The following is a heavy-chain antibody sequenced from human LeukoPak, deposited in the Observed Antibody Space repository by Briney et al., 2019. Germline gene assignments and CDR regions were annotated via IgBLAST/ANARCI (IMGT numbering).Heavy chain of an antibody. V-gene: IGHV6-1*01. J-gene: IGHJ4*02. CDR2: TYYRSRWHN. Sequence: SQTLSLTCAIFGDSVSGYSAAWNWIRQSPSRGLEWLGKTYYRSRWHNDYAVSVKSRITINPDTSKNQFSLQLNSVTPEDTAVYYCARAHLRGFDYWGQGTLVTVSS. CDR1: GDSVSGYSAA. CDR3: ARAHLRGFDY.